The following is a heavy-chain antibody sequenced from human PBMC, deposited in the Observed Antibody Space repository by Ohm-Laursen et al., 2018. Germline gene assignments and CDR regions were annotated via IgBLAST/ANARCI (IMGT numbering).Heavy chain of an antibody. D-gene: IGHD5-12*01. Sequence: SLRLSCAAPGFTFSRYGFHWARQGPGKGLEWVSAISGSGGSTYYADSVKGRFTISRDNSKNTLYLQMNSLRAEDTAVYYCAKDSGDSGYDRRFDYWGQGTLVTVSS. CDR2: ISGSGGST. CDR1: GFTFSRYG. V-gene: IGHV3-23*01. CDR3: AKDSGDSGYDRRFDY. J-gene: IGHJ4*02.